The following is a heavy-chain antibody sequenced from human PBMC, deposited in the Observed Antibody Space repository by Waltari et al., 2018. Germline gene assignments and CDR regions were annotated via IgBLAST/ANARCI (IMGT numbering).Heavy chain of an antibody. J-gene: IGHJ4*02. CDR3: ARFSDPGRWLQFYY. D-gene: IGHD5-12*01. CDR2: IKQDGSEK. V-gene: IGHV3-7*03. CDR1: GFTFSSYW. Sequence: EVQLVESGGGLVQPGGSLRLSCAASGFTFSSYWMSWVRQAPGKGLEWVANIKQDGSEKYYVDSVKGRFTISRDNAKNSLYLQMNSLRAEDTAVYDCARFSDPGRWLQFYYWGQGTLVIVSS.